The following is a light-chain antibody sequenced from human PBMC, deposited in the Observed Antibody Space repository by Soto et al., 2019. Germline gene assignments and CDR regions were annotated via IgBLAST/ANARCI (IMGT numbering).Light chain of an antibody. Sequence: EIVLTQSPVTLSLSPGERATLSCRASQSVSSYLAWYQQKPGQAPRLLIYDASNMATGIPARFSGSGSGTDFTLTISSLEPEDFAVYYCQQRSNWITFGQGTRLEIK. CDR1: QSVSSY. V-gene: IGKV3-11*01. J-gene: IGKJ5*01. CDR3: QQRSNWIT. CDR2: DAS.